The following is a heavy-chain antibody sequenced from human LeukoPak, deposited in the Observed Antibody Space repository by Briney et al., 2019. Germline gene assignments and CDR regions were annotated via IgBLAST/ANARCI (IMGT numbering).Heavy chain of an antibody. J-gene: IGHJ6*02. D-gene: IGHD2-2*01. CDR2: ISRDSANI. V-gene: IGHV3-9*01. CDR3: ARDFCTGCNYYFYVMDV. CDR1: GFPLDDYF. Sequence: PGRSLGLSCTASGFPLDDYFMHWVRQTRGGGLEWVSGISRDSANIGYADSVKGRFTISRDNDKNSLYLQMNSLTTEDTALYYCARDFCTGCNYYFYVMDVWGRGTTVTVSS.